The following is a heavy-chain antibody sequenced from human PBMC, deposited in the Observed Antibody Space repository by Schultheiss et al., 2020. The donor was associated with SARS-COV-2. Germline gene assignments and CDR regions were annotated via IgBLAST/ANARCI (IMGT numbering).Heavy chain of an antibody. CDR3: ARIGAWGGYEDFDY. CDR2: IYYSGST. D-gene: IGHD5-12*01. J-gene: IGHJ4*02. Sequence: SQTLSLTCAVYGGSFSGYYWSWIRQPPGKGLEWIGYIYYSGSTNYNPSLKSRVTISVDKSKNQFSLKLSSVTAADTAVYYCARIGAWGGYEDFDYWGQGTLGTVSS. CDR1: GGSFSGYY. V-gene: IGHV4-59*12.